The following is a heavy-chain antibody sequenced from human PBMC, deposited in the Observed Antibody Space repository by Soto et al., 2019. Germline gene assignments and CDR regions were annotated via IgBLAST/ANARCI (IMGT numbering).Heavy chain of an antibody. CDR1: GGSISSGCYY. Sequence: QVQLQESGPGLVKPSQTLSLTCTVSGGSISSGCYYWSWIRQHPGRGMEWIGYIYYSGSTYYTPSLTSRDTLSVDTSKNQFSRKLSSVTAADTAVYYCARDLRVAAADGKGLHYGMDVWGKGTTVTVSS. V-gene: IGHV4-31*03. D-gene: IGHD6-13*01. J-gene: IGHJ6*04. CDR3: ARDLRVAAADGKGLHYGMDV. CDR2: IYYSGST.